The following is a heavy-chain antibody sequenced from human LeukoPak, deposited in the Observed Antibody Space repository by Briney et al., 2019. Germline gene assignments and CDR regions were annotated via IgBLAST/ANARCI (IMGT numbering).Heavy chain of an antibody. V-gene: IGHV3-66*02. J-gene: IGHJ4*02. CDR1: GFTFSNAW. CDR3: AREKTGAGLDY. Sequence: QAGGSLRLSCAASGFTFSNAWMSWVRQAPGKGLEWVSVIYSGGSTYYADSVKGRFTFSRDNSKNTLYLQMNSLRAEDTAVYYCAREKTGAGLDYWGQGTLVTVSS. CDR2: IYSGGST.